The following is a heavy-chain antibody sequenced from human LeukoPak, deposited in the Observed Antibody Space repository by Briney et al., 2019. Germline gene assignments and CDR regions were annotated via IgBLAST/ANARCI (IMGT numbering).Heavy chain of an antibody. CDR1: GGTFSSYA. CDR3: ARRKVLRSYGMDV. CDR2: IIPIFGTA. V-gene: IGHV1-69*13. Sequence: SVKVSCKASGGTFSSYAISWVRQAPGQGLEWMGGIIPIFGTANYAQKFQGRVTITADESTSTAYMELSSLRSEDTAVYYCARRKVLRSYGMDVWGQGTTVTVSS. J-gene: IGHJ6*02. D-gene: IGHD3-16*01.